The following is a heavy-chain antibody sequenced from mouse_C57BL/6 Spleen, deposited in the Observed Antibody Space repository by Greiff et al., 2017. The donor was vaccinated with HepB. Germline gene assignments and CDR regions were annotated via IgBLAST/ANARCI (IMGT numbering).Heavy chain of an antibody. CDR1: GFTFSDYG. J-gene: IGHJ3*01. CDR3: AASNWAWFAY. Sequence: VQLKESGGGLVKPGGSLKLSCAASGFTFSDYGMHWVRQAPEKGLEWVAYISSGSSTIYYADTVKGRVTITRDNAKNTLFLQMTSLRSEDTAMYYCAASNWAWFAYWGQGTLVTVSA. V-gene: IGHV5-17*01. D-gene: IGHD4-1*01. CDR2: ISSGSSTI.